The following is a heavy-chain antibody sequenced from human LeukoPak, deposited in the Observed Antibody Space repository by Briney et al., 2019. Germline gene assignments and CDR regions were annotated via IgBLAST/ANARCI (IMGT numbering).Heavy chain of an antibody. J-gene: IGHJ4*02. CDR1: GGTFSSYD. D-gene: IGHD5-24*01. Sequence: ASVKVSCKASGGTFSSYDINWVRQAPGQGLEWMGWIGASNRNTNYAQKFQGRVTMTTDTSTSTAYMELRSLTSDDTAVYHCARGDVYFDSWGQGTLVTVSS. CDR2: IGASNRNT. V-gene: IGHV1-18*01. CDR3: ARGDVYFDS.